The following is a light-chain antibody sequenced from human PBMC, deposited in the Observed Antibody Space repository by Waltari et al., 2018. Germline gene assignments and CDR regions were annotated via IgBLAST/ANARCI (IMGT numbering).Light chain of an antibody. V-gene: IGKV3-11*01. Sequence: EIVLTQSPAKLSLSPGERATLSCRASQSVSNYLAWYQQKPGQAPTLLIYDTSNRATDIPARFSGSGSGTDFTLTITSLEPGESAIYYCQQRAKWPLTFGGGTRVETK. CDR3: QQRAKWPLT. CDR1: QSVSNY. J-gene: IGKJ4*01. CDR2: DTS.